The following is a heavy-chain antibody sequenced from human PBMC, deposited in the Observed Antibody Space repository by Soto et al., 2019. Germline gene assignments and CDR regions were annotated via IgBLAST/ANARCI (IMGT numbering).Heavy chain of an antibody. CDR3: AEDDYYYDSSGYYSY. J-gene: IGHJ4*02. V-gene: IGHV3-23*01. CDR1: GFTFSSYA. D-gene: IGHD3-22*01. CDR2: ISGSGGST. Sequence: GGSLRLSCAASGFTFSSYAMSWVRQAPGKGLEWVSAISGSGGSTYYADSVKGRFTIYRDNSKNTLYLQMNSLRAEDTAVYYCAEDDYYYDSSGYYSYWGQGTLVTVSS.